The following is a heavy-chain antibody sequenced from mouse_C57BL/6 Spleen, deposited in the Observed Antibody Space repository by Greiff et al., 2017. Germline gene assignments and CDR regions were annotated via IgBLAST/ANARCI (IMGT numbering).Heavy chain of an antibody. V-gene: IGHV1-26*01. CDR2: INPNNGGT. CDR1: GYTFPDYY. J-gene: IGHJ2*01. CDR3: ARSGYDYSDY. D-gene: IGHD2-3*01. Sequence: EVQLQQSGPELVKPGASVKISCKASGYTFPDYYMNWVKQSHGKSLEGIGDINPNNGGTSYNQKFKGNATLTVDKSSSTAYMELRSLTSEDSAVYYCARSGYDYSDYWGQGTTLTVSS.